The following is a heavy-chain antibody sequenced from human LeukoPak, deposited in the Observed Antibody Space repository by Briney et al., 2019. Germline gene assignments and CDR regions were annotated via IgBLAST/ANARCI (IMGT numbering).Heavy chain of an antibody. D-gene: IGHD6-13*01. J-gene: IGHJ4*02. CDR1: GFTFSSYA. V-gene: IGHV3-23*01. CDR2: ISGSGGST. Sequence: GGSLRLSCAASGFTFSSYAMSWVRQAPGKGLEWVSAISGSGGSTYYADSVKGRFTISRDNSKNTLYLQMNSLRAEDTAVYYCWCSGIAAAGPDYWGQGTLVTVSS. CDR3: WCSGIAAAGPDY.